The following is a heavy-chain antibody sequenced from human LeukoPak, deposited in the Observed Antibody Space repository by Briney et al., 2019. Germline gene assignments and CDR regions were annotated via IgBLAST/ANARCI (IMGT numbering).Heavy chain of an antibody. D-gene: IGHD2-2*01. CDR1: GFTFSSYS. V-gene: IGHV3-21*01. J-gene: IGHJ6*04. CDR3: ARDLYCSSTSCPDYGMDV. Sequence: GGSLRLSCAASGFTFSSYSMNWVRQAPGKGLEWVSSISSSSRYIYYADSVKGRFTISRDNAKNSLYLQMNSLRAEDTAVYYCARDLYCSSTSCPDYGMDVWGKGTTVTVSS. CDR2: ISSSSRYI.